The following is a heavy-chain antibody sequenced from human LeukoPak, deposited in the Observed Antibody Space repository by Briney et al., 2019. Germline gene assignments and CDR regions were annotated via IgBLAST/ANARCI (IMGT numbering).Heavy chain of an antibody. CDR3: ARERWSTYYYYGMDV. Sequence: PGGSLRLSCAASGFTFSSYAMSWVRQAPGKGLEWVSAISGSGGSTYYADSVKGRFTISRDNSKNTLYLQMNSLRAEDTAVYYCARERWSTYYYYGMDVWGQGTTVTVSS. J-gene: IGHJ6*02. V-gene: IGHV3-23*01. CDR1: GFTFSSYA. CDR2: ISGSGGST. D-gene: IGHD5-24*01.